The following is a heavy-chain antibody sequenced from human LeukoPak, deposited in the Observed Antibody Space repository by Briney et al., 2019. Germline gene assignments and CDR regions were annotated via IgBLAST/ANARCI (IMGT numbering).Heavy chain of an antibody. CDR2: IYHSGST. Sequence: PSETLSLTCTVSGGSISSGGYYWSWIRQPPGKGLEWIGYIYHSGSTYYNPSLKSRVTISVDTSKNQFSLKLSSVTAADTAVYYCAISVVVVAAIASDYWGQGTLVTVSS. J-gene: IGHJ4*02. D-gene: IGHD2-15*01. CDR3: AISVVVVAAIASDY. CDR1: GGSISSGGYY. V-gene: IGHV4-30-2*01.